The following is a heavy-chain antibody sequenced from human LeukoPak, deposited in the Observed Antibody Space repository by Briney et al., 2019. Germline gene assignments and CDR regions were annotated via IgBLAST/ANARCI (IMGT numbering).Heavy chain of an antibody. D-gene: IGHD3-10*01. CDR1: GYAFTGCY. J-gene: IGHJ5*02. CDR3: ARDHGSGSYWAPFDP. Sequence: SVKVSCKASGYAFTGCYMHWVRPAPGQGLEWMGWINPNSGDTNYVQKFQGRVTMTRDTSISTAYMELSSLTSDDTAVYYCARDHGSGSYWAPFDPWGQGTLVTVSS. V-gene: IGHV1-2*02. CDR2: INPNSGDT.